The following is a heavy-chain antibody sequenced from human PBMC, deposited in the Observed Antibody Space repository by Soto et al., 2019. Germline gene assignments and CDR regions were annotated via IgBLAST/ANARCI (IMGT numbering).Heavy chain of an antibody. CDR3: VRGDGGYVDH. D-gene: IGHD3-16*01. Sequence: QVQLVQSGVEVKKPGASVKVSCKAMGYTFTNYGLSWVRQAPGEGLEWLGWINAYNGHTKYAQKVQDRVTLTTDTSASTDEVALRCLTSADTAVYYCVRGDGGYVDHCGEGTVVLVSS. J-gene: IGHJ4*02. CDR2: INAYNGHT. CDR1: GYTFTNYG. V-gene: IGHV1-18*01.